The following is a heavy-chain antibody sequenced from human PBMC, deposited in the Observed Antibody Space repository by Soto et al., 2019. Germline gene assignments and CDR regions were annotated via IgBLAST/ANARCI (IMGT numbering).Heavy chain of an antibody. CDR2: IYYRGNT. Sequence: QLQLQESGPGLVKPSETLSLTCSVSGDSINSDNYYWGWIRQPPRKGLEWIGSIYYRGNTYYNPSLKPRVTISLYKSKSQLSLKLNSVTAADSAVYFCARLEGLATISYYFDYWGQGTLVTVSS. V-gene: IGHV4-39*01. CDR3: ARLEGLATISYYFDY. CDR1: GDSINSDNYY. D-gene: IGHD3-9*01. J-gene: IGHJ4*02.